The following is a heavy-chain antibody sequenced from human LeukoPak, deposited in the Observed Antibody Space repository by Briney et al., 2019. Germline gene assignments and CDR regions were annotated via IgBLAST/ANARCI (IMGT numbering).Heavy chain of an antibody. CDR3: ARGDCSSTCCYIGDWFDP. CDR2: IYYSGST. CDR1: GGFISSYY. J-gene: IGHJ5*02. D-gene: IGHD2-2*02. V-gene: IGHV4-59*01. Sequence: SETLSLTCTVSGGFISSYYWSWIRQLPGKGLEWIGYIYYSGSTNYNPSLKSRVTISVDTSKNQFSLKLSSVTAADTAVYYCARGDCSSTCCYIGDWFDPWGQGTLVTVSS.